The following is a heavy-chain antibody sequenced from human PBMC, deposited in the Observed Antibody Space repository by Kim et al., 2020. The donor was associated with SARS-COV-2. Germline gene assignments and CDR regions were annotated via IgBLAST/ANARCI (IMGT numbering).Heavy chain of an antibody. D-gene: IGHD6-13*01. CDR3: VRPRGSSWYDSWFDP. J-gene: IGHJ5*02. V-gene: IGHV4-39*01. Sequence: PSLQSRVTISVDTSKNQFSLKLSSVTAADTAVYYCVRPRGSSWYDSWFDPWGQGTLVTVSS.